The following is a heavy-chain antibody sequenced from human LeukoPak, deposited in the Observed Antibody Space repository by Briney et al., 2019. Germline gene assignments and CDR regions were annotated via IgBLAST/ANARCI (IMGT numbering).Heavy chain of an antibody. CDR1: RYSFTTYR. V-gene: IGHV5-51*01. D-gene: IGHD3-16*01. Sequence: GESLKTSCKGSRYSFTTYRIAWVREMPGKGLEWMGIIYPGDSDTRYSPSFQGQVTISANKSISTAYLQWSSLKASDTAMYYCAFYTDYYYFDYWGQGTLGTVSS. CDR2: IYPGDSDT. CDR3: AFYTDYYYFDY. J-gene: IGHJ4*02.